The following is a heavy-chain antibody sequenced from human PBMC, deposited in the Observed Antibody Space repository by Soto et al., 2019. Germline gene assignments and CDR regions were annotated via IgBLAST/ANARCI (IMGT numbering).Heavy chain of an antibody. D-gene: IGHD6-6*01. V-gene: IGHV1-69*13. CDR2: IIPIFGTA. CDR1: GGTFSSYA. CDR3: ARDLTRPGYSSSSGWFDP. J-gene: IGHJ5*02. Sequence: SVKVSCKASGGTFSSYAISWVRQAPGQGLEWMGGIIPIFGTANYAQKFQGRVTITADESTSTAYMELSSLRSEDTAVYYCARDLTRPGYSSSSGWFDPWGQGTLVTVSS.